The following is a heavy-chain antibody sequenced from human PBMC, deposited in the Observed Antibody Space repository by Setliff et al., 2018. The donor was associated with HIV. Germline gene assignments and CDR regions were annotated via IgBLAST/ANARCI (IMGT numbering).Heavy chain of an antibody. D-gene: IGHD4-17*01. J-gene: IGHJ4*02. V-gene: IGHV1-18*01. Sequence: ASVKVSCKASGYIFTSYGITWVRQAPGQGLEWMGWISAYNGNTNYAQKLQGRVTMTTDTSTSTAYMELRSLRSDDTAVYYCARISDYGGNEGYFDYWGQGTLVTVSS. CDR2: ISAYNGNT. CDR1: GYIFTSYG. CDR3: ARISDYGGNEGYFDY.